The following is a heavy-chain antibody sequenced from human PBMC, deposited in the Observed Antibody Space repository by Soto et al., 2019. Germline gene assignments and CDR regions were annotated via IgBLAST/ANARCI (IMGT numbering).Heavy chain of an antibody. CDR1: GYTFTNYG. CDR3: ARDRGSYALDY. CDR2: ISANNGNT. D-gene: IGHD1-26*01. Sequence: QVQLVQSGAEVKKPGASVKVSCKASGYTFTNYGISWVRQAPGQGLEWMGWISANNGNTNYEQKLQGRVTMTTDTSTSTGYMELRSLRSDDTAVYYCARDRGSYALDYWGQGTLVTASS. J-gene: IGHJ4*02. V-gene: IGHV1-18*01.